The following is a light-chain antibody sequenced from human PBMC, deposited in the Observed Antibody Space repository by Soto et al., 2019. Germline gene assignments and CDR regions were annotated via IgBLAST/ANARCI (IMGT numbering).Light chain of an antibody. V-gene: IGKV2-28*01. CDR1: QSLLHSNGYNY. Sequence: DIVMTQYPLSLPVTPGEPASISCRSSQSLLHSNGYNYLDWYLQKPGQSPQLLIYLGSNRASGVPDRFSGSGSGTDFTLKIRRVEAEDVGVYYCMQALQTPWTFGQGTKVDI. CDR3: MQALQTPWT. J-gene: IGKJ1*01. CDR2: LGS.